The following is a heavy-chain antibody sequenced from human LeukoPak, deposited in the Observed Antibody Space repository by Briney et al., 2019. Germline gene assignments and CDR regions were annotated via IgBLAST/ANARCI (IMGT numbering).Heavy chain of an antibody. J-gene: IGHJ2*01. CDR3: ARVIGTDSSGYPWYFDL. V-gene: IGHV3-53*01. CDR2: IHSDGNT. D-gene: IGHD3-22*01. CDR1: GFSVSNNY. Sequence: GGSLRLSCAASGFSVSNNYMNWVRQAPGKGLEWVSVIHSDGNTYYADSVEGRFTISRDNAKNSLYLQMNSLRAEDTAVYYCARVIGTDSSGYPWYFDLWGRGTLVTVSS.